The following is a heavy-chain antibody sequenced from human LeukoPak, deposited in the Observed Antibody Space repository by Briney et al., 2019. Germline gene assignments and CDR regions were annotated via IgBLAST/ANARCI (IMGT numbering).Heavy chain of an antibody. CDR2: ISAYNGNI. Sequence: GASVKVSCKASGYTFTSYGISWVRQAPGQGLGWMGWISAYNGNINYAQKLQGRVTMTTDTSTSTAYMELRSLRSDDTAVYYCARDHLGYCSGGSCYSHYYYYYGMDVWGQGTTVTVSS. D-gene: IGHD2-15*01. CDR1: GYTFTSYG. V-gene: IGHV1-18*01. J-gene: IGHJ6*02. CDR3: ARDHLGYCSGGSCYSHYYYYYGMDV.